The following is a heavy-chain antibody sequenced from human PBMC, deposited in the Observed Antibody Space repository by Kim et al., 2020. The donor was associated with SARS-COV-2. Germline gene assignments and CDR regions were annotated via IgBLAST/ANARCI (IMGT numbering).Heavy chain of an antibody. Sequence: GGSLRLSCAASGFTFSSYAMSWVRQAPGKGLEWVSAISGSGGSTYYADSVKGRFTISRDNSKNTLYLQMNSLRAEDTAVYYCVYMIVREDYFDYWGQRTLVTVSS. D-gene: IGHD3-22*01. J-gene: IGHJ4*02. V-gene: IGHV3-23*01. CDR2: ISGSGGST. CDR1: GFTFSSYA. CDR3: VYMIVREDYFDY.